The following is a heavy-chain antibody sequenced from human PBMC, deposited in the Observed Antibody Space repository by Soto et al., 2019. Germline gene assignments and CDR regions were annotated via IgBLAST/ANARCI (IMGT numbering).Heavy chain of an antibody. CDR3: ARDGYSSGWHAFDI. CDR1: GGSISSYY. D-gene: IGHD6-19*01. J-gene: IGHJ3*02. CDR2: IYTSGST. V-gene: IGHV4-4*07. Sequence: SETLSLTCTVSGGSISSYYWSWIRQPAGKGLEWIGRIYTSGSTNYNPSLKSRVTMSVDTSKNQFSLKLSSVTAANTAVCYCARDGYSSGWHAFDIWGQGTMVTVSS.